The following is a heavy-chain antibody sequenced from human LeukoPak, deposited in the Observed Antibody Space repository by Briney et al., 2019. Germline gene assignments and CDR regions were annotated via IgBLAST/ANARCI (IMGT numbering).Heavy chain of an antibody. D-gene: IGHD3-10*01. J-gene: IGHJ4*02. CDR2: IYSGGTT. Sequence: PGGSLRLSCAASGFSVGSNYMSWVRQAPGKGLEWVSFIYSGGTTYYVDSVKGRFTISRDNSKNTVDLQMNSLRAEDTAVYYCARESLVIRGVVINWGQGTLVTVFS. CDR1: GFSVGSNY. CDR3: ARESLVIRGVVIN. V-gene: IGHV3-53*01.